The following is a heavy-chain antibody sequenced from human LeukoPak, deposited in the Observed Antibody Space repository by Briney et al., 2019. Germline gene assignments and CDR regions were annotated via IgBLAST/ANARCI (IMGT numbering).Heavy chain of an antibody. CDR1: GYTFTNYG. CDR3: ARDFPYNYGSGSPSNWFDP. J-gene: IGHJ5*02. D-gene: IGHD3-10*01. Sequence: GVAVKVSCKASGYTFTNYGISWVRQAPGQGLEWMGWINPFNGNTNFAQKLQCRVTMTTDTSRSTGYMELRSLRSDDTAVYYCARDFPYNYGSGSPSNWFDPWGQGTLVTVS. CDR2: INPFNGNT. V-gene: IGHV1-18*01.